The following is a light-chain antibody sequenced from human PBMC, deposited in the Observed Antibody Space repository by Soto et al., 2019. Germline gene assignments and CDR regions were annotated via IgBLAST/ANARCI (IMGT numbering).Light chain of an antibody. V-gene: IGLV2-14*01. CDR3: NSYTNSSAVV. Sequence: QSALTQPASVSGSPGQSITISCAGTRDDIGAYDYVSWYQQHPGNAPKLLVYEVTNRPSGVSDRFSGSKSGNTASLIISGLQAEDEADYYCNSYTNSSAVVFGGGTKVT. CDR1: RDDIGAYDY. CDR2: EVT. J-gene: IGLJ2*01.